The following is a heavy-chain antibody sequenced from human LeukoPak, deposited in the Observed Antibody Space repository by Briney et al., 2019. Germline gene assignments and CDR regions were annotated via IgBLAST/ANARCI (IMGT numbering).Heavy chain of an antibody. CDR3: ARVDRYHFYLDV. CDR1: GGTFNTYT. V-gene: IGHV1-69*05. J-gene: IGHJ6*03. Sequence: SVKVPCKASGGTFNTYTITWVRQAPGQGLEWMGGIIPLFGTANFAQRFQGRVTLTTDESTSTAYMELSSLISEDTAIYYCARVDRYHFYLDVWGKGTTVTVSS. CDR2: IIPLFGTA.